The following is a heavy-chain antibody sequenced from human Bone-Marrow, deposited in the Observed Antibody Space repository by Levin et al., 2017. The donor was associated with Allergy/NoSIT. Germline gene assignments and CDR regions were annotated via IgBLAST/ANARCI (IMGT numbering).Heavy chain of an antibody. D-gene: IGHD5-18*01. CDR3: ARIDRLGVHSYGEEAFDI. CDR1: GFSLNTRGMC. V-gene: IGHV2-70*01. CDR2: IDWDDDK. Sequence: SGSGPTLVKPTQTLTLTCTFSGFSLNTRGMCVTWIRQPPGKALEWLALIDWDDDKYYSTSLKTRLTISKDTSRNQVVLTMTNMDPVDTATYYCARIDRLGVHSYGEEAFDIWGQGTLVTVSS. J-gene: IGHJ3*02.